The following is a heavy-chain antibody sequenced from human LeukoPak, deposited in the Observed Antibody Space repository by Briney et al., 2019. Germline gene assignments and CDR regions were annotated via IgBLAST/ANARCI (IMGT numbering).Heavy chain of an antibody. D-gene: IGHD3-16*02. Sequence: PSETLSLTCAVYGGSFSGYYWSWIRQPPGKGLEWIGEINHSGSTNYNPSLKSRVTISVDTSKNQFSLKLSSVTAADTAVYYCARRANYDYVWGSYRPTSNFDYWGQGTLVTVSS. CDR1: GGSFSGYY. J-gene: IGHJ4*02. V-gene: IGHV4-34*01. CDR2: INHSGST. CDR3: ARRANYDYVWGSYRPTSNFDY.